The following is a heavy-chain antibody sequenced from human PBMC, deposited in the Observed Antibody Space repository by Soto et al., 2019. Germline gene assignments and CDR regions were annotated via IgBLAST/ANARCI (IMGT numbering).Heavy chain of an antibody. J-gene: IGHJ5*02. CDR3: AKGDNLGPKTGYAFDP. Sequence: SQTLSHTCAISGGSISSNTASWNWIRQPPSRGLEWLGRTYFRSKWYNDYAVSVKSRIIINPDTSNNQFSLQLNSVTPEDTAVYFCAKGDNLGPKTGYAFDPWGQGIMVTVSS. CDR2: TYFRSKWYN. CDR1: GGSISSNTAS. V-gene: IGHV6-1*01. D-gene: IGHD5-12*01.